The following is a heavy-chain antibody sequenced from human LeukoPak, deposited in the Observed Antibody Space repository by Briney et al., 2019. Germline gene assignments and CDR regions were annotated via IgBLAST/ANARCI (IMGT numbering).Heavy chain of an antibody. J-gene: IGHJ6*03. CDR3: ATRTTVVTSYYYYMDV. Sequence: RASVKVSCKVSGYTLTELSMHWVRQAPGKGLEWMGGFDPEDGETIYAQKFQGRVTMTEDTSTDTAYMELSSLRSEDTAVHYCATRTTVVTSYYYYMDVWGKGTTVTVSS. V-gene: IGHV1-24*01. CDR2: FDPEDGET. CDR1: GYTLTELS. D-gene: IGHD4-23*01.